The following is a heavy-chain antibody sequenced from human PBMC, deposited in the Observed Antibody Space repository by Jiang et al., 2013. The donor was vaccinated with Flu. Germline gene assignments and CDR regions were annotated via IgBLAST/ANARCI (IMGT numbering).Heavy chain of an antibody. CDR2: INPSGGST. V-gene: IGHV1-46*03. CDR3: ARYVVSSGPNGMDV. J-gene: IGHJ6*02. D-gene: IGHD3-22*01. Sequence: EWMGIINPSGGSTSYAQKFQGRVTMTRDTSTSTVYMELSSLRSEDTAVYCCARYVVSSGPNGMDVWGQGTTVTVSS.